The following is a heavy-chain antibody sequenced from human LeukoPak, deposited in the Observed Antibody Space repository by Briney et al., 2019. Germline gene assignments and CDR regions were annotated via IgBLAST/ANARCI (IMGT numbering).Heavy chain of an antibody. CDR2: ISPSGTDI. J-gene: IGHJ4*02. CDR3: AKHEGSSWYHRNNYFDY. V-gene: IGHV3-11*01. CDR1: GFTFTDTY. D-gene: IGHD6-13*01. Sequence: GALRLSCAVSGFTFTDTYMTWIRQAPGKGLESLSYISPSGTDISYADSVKGRFTISRDNAKNSLYLQMNSLRAEDTAVYYCAKHEGSSWYHRNNYFDYWGQGTLVTVSS.